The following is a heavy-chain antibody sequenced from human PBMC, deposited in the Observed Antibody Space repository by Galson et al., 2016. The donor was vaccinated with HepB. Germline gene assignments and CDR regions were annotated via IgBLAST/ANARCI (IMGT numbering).Heavy chain of an antibody. CDR1: GYTFTSYA. Sequence: SVKVSCKASGYTFTSYAMHWVRQAPGQRLEWMGWINAGNGNTKYSQKFQGRVTITRDTSASTAYMELSSLRSEDTAVYYCERGIAARPGGYWGQGTLVTVSS. CDR2: INAGNGNT. J-gene: IGHJ4*02. D-gene: IGHD6-6*01. CDR3: ERGIAARPGGY. V-gene: IGHV1-3*01.